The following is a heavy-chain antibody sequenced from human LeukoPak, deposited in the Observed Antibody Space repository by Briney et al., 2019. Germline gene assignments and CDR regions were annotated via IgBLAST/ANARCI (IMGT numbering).Heavy chain of an antibody. D-gene: IGHD2-15*01. CDR3: ATQGRGYCSGGSCLGAFDI. V-gene: IGHV1-69*01. CDR2: IIPIFGTA. J-gene: IGHJ3*02. CDR1: GGTFSSYA. Sequence: SVKVSCKASGGTFSSYAISWVRQAPGQGLEWMGGIIPIFGTANYAQKFQGRVTITADESTSTAYMELSSLRSEDTAVYYCATQGRGYCSGGSCLGAFDIWGQGTMVTVSS.